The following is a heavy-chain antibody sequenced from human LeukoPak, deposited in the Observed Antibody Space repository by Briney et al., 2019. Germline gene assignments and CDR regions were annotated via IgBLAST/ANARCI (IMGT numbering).Heavy chain of an antibody. CDR2: IYHSGST. CDR3: ARVRSGDDAFDI. V-gene: IGHV4-30-2*01. J-gene: IGHJ3*02. D-gene: IGHD7-27*01. CDR1: GGSISSGGYY. Sequence: SETLSLTCTVSGGSISSGGYYWSWIRQPPGKGLEWIGYIYHSGSTYYNPSLKSRVTISVDRSKNQFSLKLSSVTAADTAVYYCARVRSGDDAFDIWGQGTMVTVSS.